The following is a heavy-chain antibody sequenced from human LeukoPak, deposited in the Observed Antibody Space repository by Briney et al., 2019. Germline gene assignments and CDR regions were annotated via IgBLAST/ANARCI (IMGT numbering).Heavy chain of an antibody. CDR2: INPNTGGT. V-gene: IGHV1-2*02. CDR1: GYTFTGYY. CDR3: ARARGVGTSFKIDY. D-gene: IGHD3-10*01. J-gene: IGHJ4*02. Sequence: GASVKVSCKPSGYTFTGYYMHWVRQAPGQGLGWMGWINPNTGGTNYAQKFQGRVTVTRDMSISTAYMELSRLRSDDTAVYYCARARGVGTSFKIDYWGQGTLVTVSS.